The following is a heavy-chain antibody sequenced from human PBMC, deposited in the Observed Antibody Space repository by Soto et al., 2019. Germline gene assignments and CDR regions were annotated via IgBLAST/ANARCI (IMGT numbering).Heavy chain of an antibody. V-gene: IGHV4-34*01. D-gene: IGHD6-13*01. CDR1: GGSFSGYY. J-gene: IGHJ5*02. CDR2: INHSGST. Sequence: SETLSLTCAVYGGSFSGYYWSWIRQPPGKGLEWIGEINHSGSTNYNPSLKSRVTISVDTSKNQFSLKLSSVTAADTAVYYCARHGYSSSWYDVESGWFDPWGQGTLVTVSS. CDR3: ARHGYSSSWYDVESGWFDP.